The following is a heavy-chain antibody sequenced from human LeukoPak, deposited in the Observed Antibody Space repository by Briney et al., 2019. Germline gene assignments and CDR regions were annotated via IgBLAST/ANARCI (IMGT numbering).Heavy chain of an antibody. D-gene: IGHD3-22*01. CDR1: GFSFRSYG. CDR2: ISDNGNNK. Sequence: PGGSLRLSGAASGFSFRSYGMQWVRQAPGKGLEWVTLISDNGNNKYYADSVKGRFTISRDNSKNTLNLQMNSLRAEDTAVYYCAGGYYFGDYWGQGTLVTVSS. CDR3: AGGYYFGDY. J-gene: IGHJ4*02. V-gene: IGHV3-30*03.